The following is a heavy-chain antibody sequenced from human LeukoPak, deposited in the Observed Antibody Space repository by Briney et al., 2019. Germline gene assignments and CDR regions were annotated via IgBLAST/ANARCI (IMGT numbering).Heavy chain of an antibody. Sequence: GGSLRLSCAASGFTFSSYSMNWVRQAPGKGLEWVSSISSSSSYIYYADSVKGRFTISRDNAKSSLYLQMNSLRAEDTAVYYCARLYSGYDYQDYWGQGTLVTVSS. CDR3: ARLYSGYDYQDY. CDR1: GFTFSSYS. D-gene: IGHD5-12*01. CDR2: ISSSSSYI. V-gene: IGHV3-21*01. J-gene: IGHJ4*02.